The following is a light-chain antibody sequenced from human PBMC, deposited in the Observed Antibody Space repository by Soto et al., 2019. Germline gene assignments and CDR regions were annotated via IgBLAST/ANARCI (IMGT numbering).Light chain of an antibody. J-gene: IGLJ2*01. V-gene: IGLV3-21*04. CDR2: YDS. CDR1: NIGSKS. CDR3: QVWDSSSDHRV. Sequence: SYELTQPPSVSVAPGKTARITCGGNNIGSKSVHWYQQKPGQAPVLVIYYDSDRPSGIPERFSGSNSGNTATLTISRVEAGDEADCYCQVWDSSSDHRVFGGGTKVTVL.